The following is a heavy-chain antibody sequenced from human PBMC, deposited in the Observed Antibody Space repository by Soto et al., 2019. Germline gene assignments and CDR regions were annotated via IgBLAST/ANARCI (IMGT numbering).Heavy chain of an antibody. V-gene: IGHV3-11*06. J-gene: IGHJ4*02. D-gene: IGHD2-21*01. CDR3: SRGGGGGLFDL. CDR1: GFTFSDHY. Sequence: QVQLVESGGGLVKPGGSLRLSCASSGFTFSDHYMSWIRRSPGKGLEFLSYISPRTTYKNYADSVKGRLTISRDNAKNSWYLQLNSLRAEDTAIYYCSRGGGGGLFDLWGQGTFVTVSS. CDR2: ISPRTTYK.